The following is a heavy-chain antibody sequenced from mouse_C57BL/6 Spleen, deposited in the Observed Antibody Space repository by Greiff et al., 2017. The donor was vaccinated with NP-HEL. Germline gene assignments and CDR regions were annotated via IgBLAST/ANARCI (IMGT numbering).Heavy chain of an antibody. Sequence: QVQLQQSGPGLVAPSQSLSITCTVSGFSLTSYGVHWVRQPPGKGLEWLVVIWSDGSTTYNSALKSRLSISQNNSKRQVFLKMNSLQTEDTAMYYCARHYDYEGRYAMDYWGQGTSVTVSS. CDR2: IWSDGST. D-gene: IGHD2-4*01. CDR3: ARHYDYEGRYAMDY. J-gene: IGHJ4*01. V-gene: IGHV2-6-1*01. CDR1: GFSLTSYG.